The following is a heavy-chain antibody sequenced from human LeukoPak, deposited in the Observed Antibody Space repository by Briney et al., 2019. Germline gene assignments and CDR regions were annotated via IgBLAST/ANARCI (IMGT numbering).Heavy chain of an antibody. CDR2: IYHSGST. J-gene: IGHJ4*02. CDR1: GGSISSSNW. CDR3: AREEGDDSSGYYYFDY. V-gene: IGHV4-4*02. D-gene: IGHD3-22*01. Sequence: PSETLSLTCTVSGGSISSSNWWSWVRQPPGKGLEWIGEIYHSGSTNYNPSLKSRVTILVDKSKNQFSLKLSSVTAADTAVYYCAREEGDDSSGYYYFDYWGQGTLVTVSS.